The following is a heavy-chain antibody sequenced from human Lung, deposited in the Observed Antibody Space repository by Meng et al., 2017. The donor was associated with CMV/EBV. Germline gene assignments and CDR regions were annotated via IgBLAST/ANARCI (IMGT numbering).Heavy chain of an antibody. V-gene: IGHV1-18*01. CDR1: GYSFRTFG. CDR3: ARDRVLRGVNGLDV. D-gene: IGHD3-10*01. Sequence: ASVXVSXQASGYSFRTFGISWVRKAPGQGLEWMGWISAYNGNTTYTQKLQGRVTMTRDTSTRTVYMELRSLRSDDTAVYYCARDRVLRGVNGLDVWGQGTTVTVSS. J-gene: IGHJ6*02. CDR2: ISAYNGNT.